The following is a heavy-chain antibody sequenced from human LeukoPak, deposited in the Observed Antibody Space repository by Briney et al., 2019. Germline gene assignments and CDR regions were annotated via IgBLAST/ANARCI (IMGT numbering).Heavy chain of an antibody. CDR2: IYYSGST. CDR1: GDSISIYF. D-gene: IGHD1-26*01. V-gene: IGHV4-59*08. J-gene: IGHJ3*02. Sequence: SETLSLTCTVSGDSISIYFWTWIRQPPGKGLEWIGYIYYSGSTNYNPSLKSRVTISVDTSKNQFSLKLSSVTAADPAVYYCARPPYRGSTWTHAFDIWGQGTMVTVSS. CDR3: ARPPYRGSTWTHAFDI.